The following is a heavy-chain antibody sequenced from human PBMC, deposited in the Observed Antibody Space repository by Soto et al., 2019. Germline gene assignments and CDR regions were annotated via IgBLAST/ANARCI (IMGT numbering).Heavy chain of an antibody. CDR2: IIHTGST. CDR3: APQVVPTATKKP. CDR1: GGSFIGYY. J-gene: IGHJ4*02. D-gene: IGHD2-2*01. Sequence: PSETLSLTCAVYGGSFIGYYWSWIRQPPGKGLEWIGEIIHTGSTNYNPSLKSRVTISIDTSKKQFSLKLSSVTAADTAVYYCAPQVVPTATKKPWGQGTLVTVSS. V-gene: IGHV4-34*12.